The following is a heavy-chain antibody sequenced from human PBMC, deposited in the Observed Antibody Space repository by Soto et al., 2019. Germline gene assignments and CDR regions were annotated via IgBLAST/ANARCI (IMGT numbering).Heavy chain of an antibody. J-gene: IGHJ4*02. D-gene: IGHD3-22*01. CDR2: IFPTGGSA. Sequence: GASVKVSCKASGYTFTSYQIHWVRQAPGQGLEWMGNIFPTGGSAVYAQKFEGRVTMTRDTSTSTVYTYLTSLRSEDTAVYYCARERDSSDLRDWGQGTLVTVSS. CDR3: ARERDSSDLRD. V-gene: IGHV1-46*01. CDR1: GYTFTSYQ.